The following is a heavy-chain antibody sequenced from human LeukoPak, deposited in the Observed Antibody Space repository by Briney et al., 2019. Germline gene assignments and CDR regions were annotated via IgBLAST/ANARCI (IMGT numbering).Heavy chain of an antibody. Sequence: GGSLRLSCEASGFTFTTYSMTWVRQAPGKGLEWVSIISSGSSAIFSADALKGRFTISRDDAKNSLYLQMNSLRAEDTAVYYCARDPYSGRYGDYYYYYMDVWGKGTTVTISS. CDR2: ISSGSSAI. J-gene: IGHJ6*03. V-gene: IGHV3-21*01. CDR1: GFTFTTYS. D-gene: IGHD1-26*01. CDR3: ARDPYSGRYGDYYYYYMDV.